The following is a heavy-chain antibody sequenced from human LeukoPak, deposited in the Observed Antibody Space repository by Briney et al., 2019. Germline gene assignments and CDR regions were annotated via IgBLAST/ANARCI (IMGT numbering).Heavy chain of an antibody. CDR2: IYYSGST. CDR3: ARPVPSRLGWFDP. CDR1: GGSISSSSYY. J-gene: IGHJ5*02. D-gene: IGHD1-1*01. V-gene: IGHV4-39*01. Sequence: SETLSLTCTVSGGSISSSSYYWGWIRQPPGKGLEWIGNIYYSGSTYYSPSLKSRVTISVDTSKNQLSLKLSSVTAADTAVYYCARPVPSRLGWFDPWGQGTLVTVSS.